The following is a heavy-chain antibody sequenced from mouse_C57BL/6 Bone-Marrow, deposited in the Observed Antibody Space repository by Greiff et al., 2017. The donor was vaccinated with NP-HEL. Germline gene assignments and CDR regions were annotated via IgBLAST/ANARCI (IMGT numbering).Heavy chain of an antibody. D-gene: IGHD3-2*02. CDR2: IDPSDSYT. J-gene: IGHJ4*01. Sequence: QVQLQQPGAELVKPGASVKLSCKASGYTFTSYWMQWVKQRPGQGLEWIGEIDPSDSYTNYNQEFKGKATLTVDTSSSTAYMQLSSLTSEDSAVYYCATSSGYPYYYAMDYWGQGTSVTVSS. CDR1: GYTFTSYW. CDR3: ATSSGYPYYYAMDY. V-gene: IGHV1-50*01.